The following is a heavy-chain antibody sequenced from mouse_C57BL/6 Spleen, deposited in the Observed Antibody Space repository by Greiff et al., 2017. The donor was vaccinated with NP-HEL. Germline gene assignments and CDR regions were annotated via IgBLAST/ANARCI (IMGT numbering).Heavy chain of an antibody. CDR1: GYTFTEYT. V-gene: IGHV1-62-2*01. CDR2: FYPGSGSI. Sequence: VQLQQSGAELVKPGASVKLSCKASGYTFTEYTIHWVKQRSGQGLEWIGWFYPGSGSIKYNEKFKDKATLTADKSSSTVYMELSRLTSEDSAVYFCARHEDWGLRRRTTSWFAYWGQGTLVTVSA. D-gene: IGHD2-4*01. CDR3: ARHEDWGLRRRTTSWFAY. J-gene: IGHJ3*01.